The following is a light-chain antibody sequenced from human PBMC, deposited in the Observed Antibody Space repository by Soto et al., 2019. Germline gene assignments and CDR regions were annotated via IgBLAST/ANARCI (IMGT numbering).Light chain of an antibody. CDR1: NSDVGSYNL. CDR3: CSYAGTSGAHWV. V-gene: IGLV2-23*01. J-gene: IGLJ3*02. Sequence: QSVLTQPASVSGSPGQSITISCTGTNSDVGSYNLVSWYQHHPGKAPKLMVYEGSRRPSGVSNRFSGSKSGNTASLTSSGLQAEDEADYFCCSYAGTSGAHWVFGGGTQLTVL. CDR2: EGS.